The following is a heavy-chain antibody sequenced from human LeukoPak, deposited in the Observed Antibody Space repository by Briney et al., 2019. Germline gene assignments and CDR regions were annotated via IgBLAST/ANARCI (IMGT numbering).Heavy chain of an antibody. CDR2: IYDSGST. D-gene: IGHD2-2*01. Sequence: SETLSLTCSVSGGSINSYYWSWIRQPPGKGLEWIGYIYDSGSTNYNPSLKSRVTISIDTSKNQFSLKLSSVTAADTAVYYCARSRYCSSTSCPSYRFDYWGQGTLVTVSS. CDR3: ARSRYCSSTSCPSYRFDY. V-gene: IGHV4-59*12. J-gene: IGHJ4*02. CDR1: GGSINSYY.